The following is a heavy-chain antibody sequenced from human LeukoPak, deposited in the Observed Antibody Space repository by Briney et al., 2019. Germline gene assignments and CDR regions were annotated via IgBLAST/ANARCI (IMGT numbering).Heavy chain of an antibody. J-gene: IGHJ4*02. V-gene: IGHV1-8*03. CDR2: MNPNSGNT. CDR1: GYTFTSYD. D-gene: IGHD5-18*01. Sequence: ASVTVSCKASGYTFTSYDINWVRQATGQGLEWMGWMNPNSGNTGYAQKFQGRVTITRNTSISTAYMELSSLRPEDTAVYYCARGVTRGYIYGDWGQGTLVTVSS. CDR3: ARGVTRGYIYGD.